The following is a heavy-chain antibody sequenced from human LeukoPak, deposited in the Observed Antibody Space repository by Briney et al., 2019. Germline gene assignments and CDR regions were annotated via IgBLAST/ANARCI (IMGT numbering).Heavy chain of an antibody. V-gene: IGHV3-72*01. J-gene: IGHJ4*02. Sequence: GGSLRLSCAASGFSFSDHHMDWVRQAPGKGLEWVARIRNKPRSYTTEYAATVKGRFAISRDDSKNSVFLQLNSLETEDTAVYYCTRSPEGNSHSVDWGEGTLVTVSS. CDR1: GFSFSDHH. CDR3: TRSPEGNSHSVD. D-gene: IGHD2/OR15-2a*01. CDR2: IRNKPRSYTT.